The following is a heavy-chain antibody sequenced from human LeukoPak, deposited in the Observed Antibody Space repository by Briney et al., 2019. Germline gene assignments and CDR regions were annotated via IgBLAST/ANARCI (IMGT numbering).Heavy chain of an antibody. D-gene: IGHD3-3*01. J-gene: IGHJ4*02. CDR3: ARAIMLFGVIIPWYFDS. CDR2: IYSDGTTT. Sequence: GGSLRLSCAASGFTFSSYWMHWVRQAPGKGLVWVSRIYSDGTTTSYADSVKGRFTFSRDNAKNTLYLQMNSLRVEDTAVYYCARAIMLFGVIIPWYFDSWGQGTLVTVSS. V-gene: IGHV3-74*01. CDR1: GFTFSSYW.